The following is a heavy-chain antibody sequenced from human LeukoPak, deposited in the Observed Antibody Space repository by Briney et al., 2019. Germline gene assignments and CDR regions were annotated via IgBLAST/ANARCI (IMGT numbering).Heavy chain of an antibody. Sequence: GGSLRLSCAASGFTFSSYSTNWVRQAPGNGLEWVSSISSSSSYIYYADSVKGRFTISRDNVKNSLYLQMNSLRAEDTAVYYCARAFYGGKNYFDYWGQGTLVTVSS. CDR1: GFTFSSYS. J-gene: IGHJ4*02. CDR3: ARAFYGGKNYFDY. CDR2: ISSSSSYI. D-gene: IGHD4-23*01. V-gene: IGHV3-21*01.